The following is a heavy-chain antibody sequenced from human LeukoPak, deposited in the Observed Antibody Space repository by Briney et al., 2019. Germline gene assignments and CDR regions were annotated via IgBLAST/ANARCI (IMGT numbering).Heavy chain of an antibody. D-gene: IGHD1-26*01. J-gene: IGHJ4*02. CDR1: GFTFSSYS. CDR2: ISSSSAHI. CDR3: ARDIGGSYTAIDY. Sequence: GGSLRLSCAASGFTFSSYSMNWVRQAPGKGLEWVSFISSSSAHINYADSVKGRFTNSRDNPRNSLYLQMNSLRAEDTAVYYCARDIGGSYTAIDYWGQGTLVTVSS. V-gene: IGHV3-21*01.